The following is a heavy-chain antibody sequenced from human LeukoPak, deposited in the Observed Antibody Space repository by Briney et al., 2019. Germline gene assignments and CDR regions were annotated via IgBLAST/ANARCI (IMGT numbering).Heavy chain of an antibody. Sequence: GGSLRLSCAASGFTFSSYGMHWVRQAPGKGLEWVSYISSSGSTIYYADSVKGRFTISRDNAKNSLYLQMNSLRAEDTAVYYCARSRTTRNNWFDPWGQGTLVTVSS. D-gene: IGHD4-17*01. CDR2: ISSSGSTI. CDR3: ARSRTTRNNWFDP. CDR1: GFTFSSYG. J-gene: IGHJ5*02. V-gene: IGHV3-48*04.